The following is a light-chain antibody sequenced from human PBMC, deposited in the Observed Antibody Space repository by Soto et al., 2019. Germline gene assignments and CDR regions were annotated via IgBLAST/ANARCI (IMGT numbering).Light chain of an antibody. CDR1: QSVSSY. V-gene: IGKV3-11*01. CDR3: QQRSNWPS. Sequence: GLTQSPATLSLTPGERATLSCRASQSVSSYLAWYQQKPGQAPRLLIYDASNRATGIPARFSGSGSGTDFTLTISSLEPEDFAVYYCQQRSNWPSFGQGTKVDIK. J-gene: IGKJ1*01. CDR2: DAS.